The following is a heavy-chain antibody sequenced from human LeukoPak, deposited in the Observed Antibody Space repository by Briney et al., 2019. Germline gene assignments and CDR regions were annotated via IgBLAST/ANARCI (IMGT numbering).Heavy chain of an antibody. V-gene: IGHV3-7*01. J-gene: IGHJ4*02. Sequence: PGGSLRLSCAASGFTFSSYWMSWVRQAPGKGLEWVANIKQDGSEKYVDSVKGRFTISRDNAKNSLYLQMNSLRAEDMAVYYCARYGSGGDYWGQGTLVTVSS. D-gene: IGHD3-10*01. CDR3: ARYGSGGDY. CDR1: GFTFSSYW. CDR2: IKQDGSEK.